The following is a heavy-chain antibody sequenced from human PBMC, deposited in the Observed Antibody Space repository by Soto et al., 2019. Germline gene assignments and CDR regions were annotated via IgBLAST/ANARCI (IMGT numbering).Heavy chain of an antibody. Sequence: GGSLRLSCAASGFTFTTHWMHWVRQAPGKGLVWVSRINTDGSSTAYADSVKGRFTISRDNAKDTVYLQMNSLRAEDTAIYHCARAPVAYNWFDSWGQGILVTVSS. J-gene: IGHJ5*01. CDR3: ARAPVAYNWFDS. D-gene: IGHD2-15*01. V-gene: IGHV3-74*01. CDR2: INTDGSST. CDR1: GFTFTTHW.